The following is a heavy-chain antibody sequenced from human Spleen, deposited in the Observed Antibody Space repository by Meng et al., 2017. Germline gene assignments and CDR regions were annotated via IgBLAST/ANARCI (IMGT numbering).Heavy chain of an antibody. CDR3: ARDSPAGANVGVTDF. D-gene: IGHD1-26*01. J-gene: IGHJ4*02. V-gene: IGHV3-30-3*01. CDR1: GFTFSSHA. Sequence: VRLLESGGGLVQPGGSLRLSCAASGFTFSSHAMHWVRQAPGKGLEWVAVISSDGGRKYYADFVKGRFTISRDNSKNTLDLQMSSLGPEDTAVYYCARDSPAGANVGVTDFWGQGTLVTVSS. CDR2: ISSDGGRK.